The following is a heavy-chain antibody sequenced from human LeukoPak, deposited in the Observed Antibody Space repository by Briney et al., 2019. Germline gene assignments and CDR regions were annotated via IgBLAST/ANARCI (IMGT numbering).Heavy chain of an antibody. V-gene: IGHV4-30-2*01. CDR3: ARADVDTAMVVLYYFDY. J-gene: IGHJ4*02. CDR1: GGSISSGGYY. D-gene: IGHD5-18*01. Sequence: SQTLSFTCTVSGGSISSGGYYWSWIRQPPGKGLEWIGYIYHSGSTYYNPSLKSRVTISVDRSKNQFSLKLSSVTAADTAVYYCARADVDTAMVVLYYFDYWGQGTLVTVSS. CDR2: IYHSGST.